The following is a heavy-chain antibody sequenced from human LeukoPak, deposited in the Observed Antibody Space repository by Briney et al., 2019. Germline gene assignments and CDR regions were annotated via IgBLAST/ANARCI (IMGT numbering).Heavy chain of an antibody. CDR2: FDPEDGET. V-gene: IGHV1-24*01. J-gene: IGHJ6*03. CDR3: ATGRGDYYYFMDV. Sequence: ASVKVSCKVSGYTLTELSMHWVRQAPGKGLEWMGGFDPEDGETIYAQKFQGRVTMTEDTSTDTAYMELSSLRSEDTALYFCATGRGDYYYFMDVWGKGTTVTVSS. CDR1: GYTLTELS.